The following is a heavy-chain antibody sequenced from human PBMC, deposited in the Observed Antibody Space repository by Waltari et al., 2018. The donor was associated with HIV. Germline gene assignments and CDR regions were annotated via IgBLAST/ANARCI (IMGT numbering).Heavy chain of an antibody. D-gene: IGHD3-22*01. V-gene: IGHV1-18*01. CDR2: TSAYNGNT. CDR3: ARDGGARYSSGYYPGDY. CDR1: GYTFTSYG. Sequence: QVLLEQSGAEVKKPGASVKVSCKASGYTFTSYGISWVRQAPGQGLEWMGWTSAYNGNTNYARNLPGRVAMTPDASTSTAYMELSSLRSDDTAVYYCARDGGARYSSGYYPGDYWGQGTLVTVSS. J-gene: IGHJ4*02.